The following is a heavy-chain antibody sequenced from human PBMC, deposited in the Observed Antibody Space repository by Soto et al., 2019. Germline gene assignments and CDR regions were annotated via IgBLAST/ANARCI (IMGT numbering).Heavy chain of an antibody. Sequence: ASVKVSCKASGYTFTRSGISWVRQAPGQGLEWMGWISTYNGDTNYAQTFQGRVTMATDTSTSTVHMEVRSLRSDGTAVYYCAREGVAPYYYYGMDVWGQGTPVTVSS. CDR3: AREGVAPYYYYGMDV. J-gene: IGHJ6*02. CDR1: GYTFTRSG. V-gene: IGHV1-18*01. D-gene: IGHD5-12*01. CDR2: ISTYNGDT.